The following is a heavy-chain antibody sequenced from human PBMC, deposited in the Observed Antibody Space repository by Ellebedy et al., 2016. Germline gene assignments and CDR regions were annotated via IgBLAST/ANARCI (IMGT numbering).Heavy chain of an antibody. CDR2: LNQDGSEK. J-gene: IGHJ4*02. CDR3: ARDNYGDYLYDF. CDR1: GFTFSSHW. Sequence: GGSLRLSCTASGFTFSSHWMTWVRQGPGKGLEWVANLNQDGSEKYYVGSVKGRFTLSRDNAKTSLSLQMKSPRADDTALYYCARDNYGDYLYDFWGPGTLVTVSS. D-gene: IGHD4-17*01. V-gene: IGHV3-7*03.